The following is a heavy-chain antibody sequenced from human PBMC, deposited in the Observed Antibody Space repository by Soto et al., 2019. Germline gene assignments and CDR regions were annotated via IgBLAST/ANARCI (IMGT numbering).Heavy chain of an antibody. CDR3: ARVRREYDNSGPLDY. J-gene: IGHJ4*02. CDR1: GGSISSGDYS. Sequence: QLQLQESGSGLVKPSQTLSLTCAVSGGSISSGDYSWNWIRQPPGKGLEWIGYIYYGGSTYYNPSLQSRATMSVDRSRNQFSLKLNSVTAADTAVYYCARVRREYDNSGPLDYWGQGTLVTVSS. CDR2: IYYGGST. D-gene: IGHD3-22*01. V-gene: IGHV4-30-2*01.